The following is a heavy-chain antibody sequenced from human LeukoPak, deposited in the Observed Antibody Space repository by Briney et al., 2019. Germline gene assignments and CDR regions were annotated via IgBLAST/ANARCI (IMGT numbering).Heavy chain of an antibody. D-gene: IGHD6-25*01. CDR3: ARPPAAGTEFWY. CDR2: IYPGDSDT. J-gene: IGHJ4*02. Sequence: NRGESLKISCKGSGYTFTSYWIGWVRQMPGKGLEWVAIIYPGDSDTRYGPPFQGQVTISADKSISTAYLHWNSLKASDTAMYYCARPPAAGTEFWYWGQGTRVTVSS. V-gene: IGHV5-51*01. CDR1: GYTFTSYW.